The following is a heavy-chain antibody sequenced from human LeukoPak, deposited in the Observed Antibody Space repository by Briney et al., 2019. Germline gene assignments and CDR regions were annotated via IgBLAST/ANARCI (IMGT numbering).Heavy chain of an antibody. D-gene: IGHD3-3*01. V-gene: IGHV3-7*01. CDR3: ARVSITIFGVIRYYMDV. J-gene: IGHJ6*03. CDR1: GITFSRYW. Sequence: GGSLRLSCAASGITFSRYWMSWVRQAPGKGREWVANIKQDGSEKYYVDSVKGRFTISRDNAKNSLYLQMNSLRAEDTAIYYCARVSITIFGVIRYYMDVWGKGTTITVSS. CDR2: IKQDGSEK.